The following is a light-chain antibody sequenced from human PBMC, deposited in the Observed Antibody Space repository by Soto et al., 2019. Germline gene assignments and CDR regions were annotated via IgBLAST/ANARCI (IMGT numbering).Light chain of an antibody. CDR3: QQLYTYPLT. Sequence: DIQLTQSPSFLSASVGDRVTVTCRASQGVNSYLAWYQQKPGKAPQLLIYTASTLQSGVLSRFSGSGSGTEFTLTITSLQPEDLAAYYCQQLYTYPLTFGGGTKVEIK. V-gene: IGKV1-9*01. CDR1: QGVNSY. J-gene: IGKJ4*01. CDR2: TAS.